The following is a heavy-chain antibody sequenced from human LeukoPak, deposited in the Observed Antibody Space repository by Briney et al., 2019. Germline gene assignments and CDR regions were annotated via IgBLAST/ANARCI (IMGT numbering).Heavy chain of an antibody. D-gene: IGHD3-9*01. CDR1: GYTFISYS. CDR3: ARYFDILTGYDY. V-gene: IGHV1-18*01. Sequence: GASVKVSCKASGYTFISYSISWVRQAPGQGLEWMGWISTYNGNSNYAQKFQGRVTMTTDTSTSTAYMELKSLRSDDTAVYYCARYFDILTGYDYWGQGTLVTVSS. J-gene: IGHJ4*02. CDR2: ISTYNGNS.